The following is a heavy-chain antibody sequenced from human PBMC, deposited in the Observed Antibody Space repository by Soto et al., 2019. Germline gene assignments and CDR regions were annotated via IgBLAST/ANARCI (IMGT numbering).Heavy chain of an antibody. J-gene: IGHJ3*02. D-gene: IGHD5-18*01. CDR1: GFTFSSYG. V-gene: IGHV3-33*01. CDR2: IWYDGSNK. Sequence: QVQLVESGGGVVQPGRSLRLSCAASGFTFSSYGMHWVRQAPAKGLEWVAVIWYDGSNKYYADSVKGRFTISRDNSKNTLYLQMNSLRAEDTAVYYCAGDPAGYSYGLDAFDIWGHGKMVTVSS. CDR3: AGDPAGYSYGLDAFDI.